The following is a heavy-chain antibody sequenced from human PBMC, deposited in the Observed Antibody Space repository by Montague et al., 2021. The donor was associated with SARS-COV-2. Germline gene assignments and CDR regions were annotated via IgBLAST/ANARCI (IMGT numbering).Heavy chain of an antibody. CDR3: ASELHPNYYYGMDV. CDR2: ISSSSSYI. V-gene: IGHV3-21*01. D-gene: IGHD4-11*01. J-gene: IGHJ6*02. CDR1: GFTFSSYS. Sequence: SRRLSCAASGFTFSSYSMNWVRQAPGKGLEWVSSISSSSSYIYYADSVKGRFTISRDNAKNSLYLQMNGLRAEDTAVYYCASELHPNYYYGMDVWGQGTTVTVSS.